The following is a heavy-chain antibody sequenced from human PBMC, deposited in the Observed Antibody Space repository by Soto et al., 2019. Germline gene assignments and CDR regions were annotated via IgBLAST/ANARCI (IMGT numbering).Heavy chain of an antibody. Sequence: EVQLVESGGGLVQPGGSLKLSCAASGFTFSGSAVHWVRQASGKGLEWVGRIRSRSNSYATAYAASVNGRFTISRDDSENTAYLQMNSLKTEETAVYYCARPLPGVGYFELWGRGTLVTVSS. D-gene: IGHD2-15*01. V-gene: IGHV3-73*02. J-gene: IGHJ2*01. CDR3: ARPLPGVGYFEL. CDR2: IRSRSNSYAT. CDR1: GFTFSGSA.